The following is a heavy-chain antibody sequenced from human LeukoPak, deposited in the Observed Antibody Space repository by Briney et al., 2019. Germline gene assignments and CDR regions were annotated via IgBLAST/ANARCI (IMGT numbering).Heavy chain of an antibody. D-gene: IGHD3-22*01. V-gene: IGHV1-69*05. CDR1: GGTFSSYA. CDR3: ASMIVVVITDGRDAFDI. CDR2: IIPIFGTA. J-gene: IGHJ3*02. Sequence: SVKVSCKASGGTFSSYAISWVRQAPGQGLEWMGGIIPIFGTANYAQKFQGRVAITTDESTSTAYMELSSLRSEDTAVYYCASMIVVVITDGRDAFDIWGQGTMVTVSS.